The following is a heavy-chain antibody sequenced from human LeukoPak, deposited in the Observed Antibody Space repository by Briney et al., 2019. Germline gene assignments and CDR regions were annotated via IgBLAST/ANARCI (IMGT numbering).Heavy chain of an antibody. J-gene: IGHJ5*02. CDR3: VKGLLVRGVMPNWFDP. CDR1: GFNFDDSG. D-gene: IGHD3-10*01. V-gene: IGHV3-9*01. Sequence: PGGSLRLSCVASGFNFDDSGMHWVRQPPGKGLEWVSGISWKTDTVGYADSVKGRFTISRDCAKSSLYLQMNSLRPEDTALYYRVKGLLVRGVMPNWFDPWGQGTLVTVSS. CDR2: ISWKTDTV.